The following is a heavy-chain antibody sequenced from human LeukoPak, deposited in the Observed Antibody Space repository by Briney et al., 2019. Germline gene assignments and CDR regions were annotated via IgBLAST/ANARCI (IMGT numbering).Heavy chain of an antibody. CDR2: MNPNSGNT. D-gene: IGHD4-17*01. V-gene: IGHV1-8*02. Sequence: ASVKVSCKASGYTFSNFDVNWVRQATGQGLEWMGWMNPNSGNTGYAQKFQGRVTMTRNTSISTAYMELSSLRSEDTAVYYCARGPLTVTTPYYFDYWGQGTLVTVSS. CDR1: GYTFSNFD. J-gene: IGHJ4*02. CDR3: ARGPLTVTTPYYFDY.